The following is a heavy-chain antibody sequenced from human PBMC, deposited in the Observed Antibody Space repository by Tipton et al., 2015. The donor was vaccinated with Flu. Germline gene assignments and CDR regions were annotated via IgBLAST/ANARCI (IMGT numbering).Heavy chain of an antibody. CDR3: VRPYISYGIPAAVFFES. Sequence: QLVQSGAEVKKPGESLKISCKGSRYSFTDSWIGWVRQMPGKGLEWMGIIYPDGSDTRYGPSFQGQVTMSVDKSMSVAFLQWSSLRASDTAIYYCVRPYISYGIPAAVFFESWGQGTLVTVSS. V-gene: IGHV5-51*01. CDR2: IYPDGSDT. J-gene: IGHJ4*02. CDR1: RYSFTDSW. D-gene: IGHD2-2*01.